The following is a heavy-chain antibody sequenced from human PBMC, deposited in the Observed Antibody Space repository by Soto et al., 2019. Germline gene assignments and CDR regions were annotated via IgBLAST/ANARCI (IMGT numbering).Heavy chain of an antibody. CDR3: AKVMVKNWFDP. Sequence: PGGSLRLSCAASGFTFSSYGMHWVRQAPGKGLEWVAVISYDGSNKYYADSVKGRFTISRDNSKNTLYLQMNSLRADDTAVYYCAKVMVKNWFDPWGQGTLVTSPQ. CDR2: ISYDGSNK. D-gene: IGHD5-18*01. CDR1: GFTFSSYG. V-gene: IGHV3-30*18. J-gene: IGHJ5*02.